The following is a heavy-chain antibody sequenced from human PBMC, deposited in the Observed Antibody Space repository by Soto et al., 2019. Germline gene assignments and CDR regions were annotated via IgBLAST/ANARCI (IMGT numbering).Heavy chain of an antibody. J-gene: IGHJ4*02. D-gene: IGHD4-17*01. CDR3: VRGGYGDYVVFDY. CDR1: GFTFSIYA. CDR2: ISSNGGST. Sequence: GGSLRISCSASGFTFSIYAMHWVRQAPGKGLEYVSAISSNGGSTYYADSVKGRFTISRDNSKNTLYLQMSSLRAEDTAVYYCVRGGYGDYVVFDYWGQGTMVTVSS. V-gene: IGHV3-64D*06.